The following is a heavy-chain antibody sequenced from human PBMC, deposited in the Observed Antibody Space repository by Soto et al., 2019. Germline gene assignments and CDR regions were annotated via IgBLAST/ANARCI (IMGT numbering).Heavy chain of an antibody. Sequence: EVQLVESGGGLVQPGGSLRLSCAASVFTFSSYWLHWVRQAPGKGLVWLSRLNSDGSSAYYADSVKGRFTISRDNVQNTVYLQMHSLGDEDTAVYYCVRGKRGGWYFDYWGQGTLVTVSS. CDR1: VFTFSSYW. CDR2: LNSDGSSA. J-gene: IGHJ4*02. V-gene: IGHV3-74*01. D-gene: IGHD6-19*01. CDR3: VRGKRGGWYFDY.